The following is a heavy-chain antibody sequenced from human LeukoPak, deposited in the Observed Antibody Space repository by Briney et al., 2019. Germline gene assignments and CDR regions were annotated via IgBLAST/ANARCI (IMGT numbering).Heavy chain of an antibody. CDR2: FDPEDGET. J-gene: IGHJ4*02. V-gene: IGHV1-24*01. CDR3: ARDPGAAAGREEADY. D-gene: IGHD6-13*01. Sequence: ASVKVSCKVSGYTLTELSMHWVRQAPGKGLEWMGGFDPEDGETIYAQKFQGRVTMTEDTSTDTAYMELSSLRSGDTAVYYCARDPGAAAGREEADYWGQGALVTVSS. CDR1: GYTLTELS.